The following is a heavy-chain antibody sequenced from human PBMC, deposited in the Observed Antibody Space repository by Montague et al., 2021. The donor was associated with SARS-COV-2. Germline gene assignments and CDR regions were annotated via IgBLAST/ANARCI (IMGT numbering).Heavy chain of an antibody. CDR2: IWYDGSNK. J-gene: IGHJ4*02. CDR3: AKEAVVTLDY. D-gene: IGHD4-23*01. V-gene: IGHV3-33*06. Sequence: SLRLSCAASGFTFSSYGMHWVRQAPGKGLEWVAVIWYDGSNKYYADSVKGRFTISRDNSKNTLYLQMNSLSAEDTAVYYCAKEAVVTLDYWGQGTLVTVSS. CDR1: GFTFSSYG.